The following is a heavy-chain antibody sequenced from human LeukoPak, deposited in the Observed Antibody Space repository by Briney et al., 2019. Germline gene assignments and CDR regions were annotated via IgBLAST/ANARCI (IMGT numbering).Heavy chain of an antibody. J-gene: IGHJ5*02. CDR2: INSDGSST. V-gene: IGHV3-74*01. CDR3: ARGRDYYGSGDNWFDP. D-gene: IGHD3-10*01. Sequence: GGSLRLSCAASGFTFSSYWMRWVRQAPGKGLVWVSRINSDGSSTSYADSVKGRFTISRDNAKNTLYLQMNSLRAEDTAVYYCARGRDYYGSGDNWFDPWGQGTLVTVSS. CDR1: GFTFSSYW.